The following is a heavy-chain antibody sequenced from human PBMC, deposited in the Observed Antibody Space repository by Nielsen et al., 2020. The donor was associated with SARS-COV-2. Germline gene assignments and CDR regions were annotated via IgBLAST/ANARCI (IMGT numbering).Heavy chain of an antibody. J-gene: IGHJ4*02. CDR1: GFTFSSYP. CDR2: ISNDGTNK. CDR3: ARDRGMYYNFWRGFDF. D-gene: IGHD3-3*01. V-gene: IGHV3-30-3*01. Sequence: GGSLRLSCAASGFTFSSYPIHWVRQAPGKGLEWVALISNDGTNKYYADSVKGRFTISRDTSNSTLYLQMNSLRAEDTALYYCARDRGMYYNFWRGFDFWGQGTRVTVSS.